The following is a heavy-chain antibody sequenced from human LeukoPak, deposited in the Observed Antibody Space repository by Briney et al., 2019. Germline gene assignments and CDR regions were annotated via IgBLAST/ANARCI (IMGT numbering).Heavy chain of an antibody. Sequence: SETLSLTCAVYGGSFSGYYWSWIRQPPGKGLEWIGEINHSGSTNYNPSLKSRVTISVDTSKNQFSLKLSSVTAADTAVYYCARHPRNSVHYVAMVRGVFDYWGQGTLVTVSS. CDR3: ARHPRNSVHYVAMVRGVFDY. J-gene: IGHJ4*02. D-gene: IGHD3-10*01. CDR1: GGSFSGYY. CDR2: INHSGST. V-gene: IGHV4-34*01.